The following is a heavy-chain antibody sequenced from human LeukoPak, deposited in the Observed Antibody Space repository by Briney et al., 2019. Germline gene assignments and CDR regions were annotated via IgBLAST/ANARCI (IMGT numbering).Heavy chain of an antibody. V-gene: IGHV3-30-3*01. J-gene: IGHJ4*02. CDR3: ARDWWGLAGAAGRNYFDY. CDR1: EFTFSTYA. Sequence: LAGGSLRLSCAASEFTFSTYAMHWVRQAPGKGLEWVALISYANKYYADSVKGRFTISRDNSKNTLYLQMNSLRAEDTAVYYCARDWWGLAGAAGRNYFDYWRRGTLVTVPS. CDR2: ISYANK. D-gene: IGHD6-13*01.